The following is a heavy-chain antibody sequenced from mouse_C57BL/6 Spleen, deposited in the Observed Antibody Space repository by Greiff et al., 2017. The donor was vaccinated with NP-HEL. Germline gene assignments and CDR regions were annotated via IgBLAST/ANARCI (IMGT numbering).Heavy chain of an antibody. CDR2: IDPEDGET. CDR1: GFNIKDYY. V-gene: IGHV14-2*01. CDR3: ARSTTVGDAMDD. D-gene: IGHD1-1*01. J-gene: IGHJ4*01. Sequence: VQLQQSGAELVKPGASVKLSCTASGFNIKDYYMHWVKQRTEQGLEWIGRIDPEDGETKYAAKFQGKATITADTSSNTAYLQLSSLTSEDTAVYYCARSTTVGDAMDDWGQGTSVTVSS.